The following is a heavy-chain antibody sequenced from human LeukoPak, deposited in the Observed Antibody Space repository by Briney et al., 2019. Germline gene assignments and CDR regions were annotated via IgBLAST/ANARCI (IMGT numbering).Heavy chain of an antibody. Sequence: GGSLRLSCAASGFTFSSYSMNWVRQAPGKGLEWVAVISYDGSNKYYADSVKGRFTISRDNSKNTLSLQMNSLRAEDMAVYYCAKDGPYHDYWGQGTLVTVSS. CDR3: AKDGPYHDY. CDR2: ISYDGSNK. CDR1: GFTFSSYS. D-gene: IGHD2-2*01. J-gene: IGHJ4*02. V-gene: IGHV3-30*18.